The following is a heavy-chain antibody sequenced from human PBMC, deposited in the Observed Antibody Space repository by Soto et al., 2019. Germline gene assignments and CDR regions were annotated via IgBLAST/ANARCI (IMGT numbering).Heavy chain of an antibody. Sequence: GGSLRLSCPATGFTFSTCAMNWVRQAPGKXLEWVSTISGSGSYIYYADSVKGRFTISRDNAKNSLYLQMNSLRAEDTAVYYCARTLASGDYDSSGYYPHDAFDIWGQGTMVTVSS. J-gene: IGHJ3*02. CDR1: GFTFSTCA. D-gene: IGHD3-22*01. V-gene: IGHV3-21*01. CDR2: ISGSGSYI. CDR3: ARTLASGDYDSSGYYPHDAFDI.